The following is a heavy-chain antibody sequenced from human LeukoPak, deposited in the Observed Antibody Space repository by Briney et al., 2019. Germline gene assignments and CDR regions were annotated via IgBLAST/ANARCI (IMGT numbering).Heavy chain of an antibody. J-gene: IGHJ4*02. V-gene: IGHV3-9*01. CDR2: ISWNSGTL. CDR1: GGSISSYY. D-gene: IGHD1-26*01. CDR3: VKEKGGFDY. Sequence: LSLTCTVSGGSISSYYWSWIRQPPGKGLEWVSGISWNSGTLGYADFVKGRFTISRDNAKNSLYLQMNSLRAEDTALYYCVKEKGGFDYWGQGTLVTVSS.